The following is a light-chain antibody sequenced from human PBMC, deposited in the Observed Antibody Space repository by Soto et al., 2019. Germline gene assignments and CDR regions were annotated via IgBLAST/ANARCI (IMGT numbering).Light chain of an antibody. CDR2: GAS. CDR1: QGTSSY. CDR3: QQLNAYPLT. J-gene: IGKJ5*01. Sequence: DIQLTQSPSFLSSSVGYIFTITCRASQGTSSYLAWFQQKPGRAPKLLIYGASTLQSGVPARFSGSGSGTDFTLTISNLQPEDFATYYCQQLNAYPLTFGQGTRLEIK. V-gene: IGKV1-9*01.